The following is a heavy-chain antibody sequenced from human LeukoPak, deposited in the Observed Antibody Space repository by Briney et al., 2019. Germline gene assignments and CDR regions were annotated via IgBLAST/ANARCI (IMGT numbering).Heavy chain of an antibody. CDR1: GFTFSNHN. D-gene: IGHD2/OR15-2a*01. V-gene: IGHV3-48*01. CDR2: ISSGTSVI. CDR3: ARDYFWASDY. Sequence: GGSLRLSCAASGFTFSNHNMNWVRQPPGEGLEWISYISSGTSVIYYADSVKGRFTISRDNAKNSLFLQMTSLSAEDTAVYYCARDYFWASDYWGQGTLVTVSS. J-gene: IGHJ4*02.